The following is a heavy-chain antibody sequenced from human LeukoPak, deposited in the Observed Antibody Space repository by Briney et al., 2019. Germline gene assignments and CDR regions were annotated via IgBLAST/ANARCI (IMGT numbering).Heavy chain of an antibody. V-gene: IGHV3-7*01. D-gene: IGHD4-23*01. CDR1: GVGFSSIA. CDR2: MKEDGGEI. J-gene: IGHJ4*02. CDR3: VRDRGYSTFDY. Sequence: GGTLRLSGAARGVGFSSIARSWVRQGPARGLEWVANMKEDGGEINYVDSVKGRFTISRDNAKNSLDLQMNSLRVDDTAVYYCVRDRGYSTFDYWGQGTLVIVSS.